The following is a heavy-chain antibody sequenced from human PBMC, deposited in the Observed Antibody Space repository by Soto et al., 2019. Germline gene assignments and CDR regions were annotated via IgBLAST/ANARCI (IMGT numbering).Heavy chain of an antibody. J-gene: IGHJ4*02. CDR1: VYPLTSYA. V-gene: IGHV1-3*01. Sequence: SVKVSCRSPVYPLTSYAMHLVRQAPGQRLEWMGWINAGNGNTKYSQKFQGRVTITRDTSASTAYMELSSLRSEDTAVYYCARDSSGYYPYFDYWGQGTLVTVSS. D-gene: IGHD3-22*01. CDR2: INAGNGNT. CDR3: ARDSSGYYPYFDY.